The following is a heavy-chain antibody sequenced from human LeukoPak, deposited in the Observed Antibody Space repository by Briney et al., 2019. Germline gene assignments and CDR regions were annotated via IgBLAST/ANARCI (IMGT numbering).Heavy chain of an antibody. CDR1: GFTVSSNY. V-gene: IGHV3-66*02. D-gene: IGHD3-22*01. Sequence: GGSLRLSCAASGFTVSSNYMSWVRQAPGKGLEWVSVIYSGGSTYYADSVKGRFTISRDNSKNTLYLQMNSLRAEDTAVYYWARDPVNYYDSSGYYLWGQGTLVTVSS. CDR2: IYSGGST. CDR3: ARDPVNYYDSSGYYL. J-gene: IGHJ5*02.